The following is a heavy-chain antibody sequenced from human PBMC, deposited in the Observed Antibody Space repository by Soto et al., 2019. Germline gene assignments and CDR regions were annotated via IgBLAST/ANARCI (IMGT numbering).Heavy chain of an antibody. CDR2: ITGSGDST. CDR1: GFTFSSHA. D-gene: IGHD6-19*01. CDR3: AKDLHFSGWLSGHTFDY. J-gene: IGHJ4*02. V-gene: IGHV3-23*01. Sequence: EVQLLESGGGLVQPGGSLRLSCAVSGFTFSSHAMSWVRQAPGKGLECVSSITGSGDSTYYADSVKGRFTISRDKSKSTLYLQMNSLRAEDTAVYYCAKDLHFSGWLSGHTFDYWGQGTQVTVSS.